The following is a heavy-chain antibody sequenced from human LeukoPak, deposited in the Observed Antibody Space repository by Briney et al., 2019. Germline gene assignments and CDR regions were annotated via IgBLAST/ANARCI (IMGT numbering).Heavy chain of an antibody. J-gene: IGHJ5*02. Sequence: PSETLSLTCTVSGYSISSGYYWGWIRQPPGKGLEWIGSIYHSGSTYYNPSLKSRVTISVDTSKNQFSLKLSSVTAADTAVYYCARPFTMVRGVIIGSHRWFDPWGQGTLVTVSS. CDR2: IYHSGST. V-gene: IGHV4-38-2*02. CDR1: GYSISSGYY. D-gene: IGHD3-10*01. CDR3: ARPFTMVRGVIIGSHRWFDP.